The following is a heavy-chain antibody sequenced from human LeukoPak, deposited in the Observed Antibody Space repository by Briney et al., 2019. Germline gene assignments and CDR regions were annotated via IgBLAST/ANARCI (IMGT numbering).Heavy chain of an antibody. CDR3: ARGPTYQPIDF. Sequence: SETLSLTCTVSGGSISSYYWSWIRQPPGKGLEWIGYIYYSGSTNYNPSLKSRVTISVDTSKNQFSLKLSSVTAADTAVYYCARGPTYQPIDFWGQGTLVTVSS. V-gene: IGHV4-59*08. J-gene: IGHJ4*02. D-gene: IGHD2-2*01. CDR1: GGSISSYY. CDR2: IYYSGST.